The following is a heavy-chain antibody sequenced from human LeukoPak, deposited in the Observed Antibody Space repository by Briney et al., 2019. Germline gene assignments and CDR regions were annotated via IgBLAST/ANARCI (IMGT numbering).Heavy chain of an antibody. CDR1: GFIFSDHY. CDR3: AKVDI. Sequence: PGGSLRLSCAVSGFIFSDHYMDWVRQAPGKGLEWVSAISGSGGSTYYADSVKGRFTISRDNSKNTLHLQMNSLRAEDTAVYYCAKVDIWGQGTMVTVSS. J-gene: IGHJ3*02. CDR2: ISGSGGST. V-gene: IGHV3-23*01.